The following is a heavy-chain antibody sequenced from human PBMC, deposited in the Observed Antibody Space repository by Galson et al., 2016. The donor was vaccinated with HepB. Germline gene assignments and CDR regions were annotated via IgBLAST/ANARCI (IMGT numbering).Heavy chain of an antibody. J-gene: IGHJ3*01. CDR3: AKDFRSSGSSGWGKLDAFDV. Sequence: SLRLSCAASGFTFNNFAMNWVRQAPGKGLEWVSAISVSSDSTFYADSVKGRFIIFRDNSKNTIYLHMNTLRADDTATYYCAKDFRSSGSSGWGKLDAFDVWGQGTMVTVSS. D-gene: IGHD1-26*01. CDR2: ISVSSDST. V-gene: IGHV3-23*01. CDR1: GFTFNNFA.